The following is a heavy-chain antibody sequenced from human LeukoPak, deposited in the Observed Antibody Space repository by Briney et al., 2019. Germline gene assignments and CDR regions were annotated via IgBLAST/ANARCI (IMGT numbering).Heavy chain of an antibody. CDR1: GYTFTSYY. Sequence: ASVKVSCKASGYTFTSYYMHWVRQAPGQGLEWMGIINPSGGSTSYAQKFQGRVTMTRDTSTSTVYMGLSSLRSEDTAVYYCARGRGRIAARHWFDPWGQGTLVTVSS. CDR3: ARGRGRIAARHWFDP. V-gene: IGHV1-46*01. J-gene: IGHJ5*02. CDR2: INPSGGST. D-gene: IGHD6-6*01.